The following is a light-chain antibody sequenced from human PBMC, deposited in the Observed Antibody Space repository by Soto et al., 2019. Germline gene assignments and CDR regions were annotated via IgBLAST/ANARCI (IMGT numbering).Light chain of an antibody. Sequence: QSVLAQPASVSGSPGLSITISCTGTRSDVGGYNYVSWYQQHPGKAPKLMIYAVTDRPSGVSSRFSGSKSGNTASLTISGLQAEDEADYYCSSYTGSSTLFGTGTKVTVL. CDR3: SSYTGSSTL. V-gene: IGLV2-14*01. CDR1: RSDVGGYNY. J-gene: IGLJ1*01. CDR2: AVT.